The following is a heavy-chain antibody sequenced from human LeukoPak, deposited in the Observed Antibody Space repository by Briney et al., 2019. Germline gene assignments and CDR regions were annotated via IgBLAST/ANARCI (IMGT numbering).Heavy chain of an antibody. CDR1: GGSISSSSYY. V-gene: IGHV4-39*01. CDR2: IYYSGST. J-gene: IGHJ4*02. Sequence: SETLSLTCTVSGGSISSSSYYWGWIRQPPGKGLEWIGSIYYSGSTYYNPSLKSRVTISVDTSKNQFSLKLSSVTAADTAVYYCARLLWFGELSYFDYWGQGTLVTVSS. D-gene: IGHD3-10*01. CDR3: ARLLWFGELSYFDY.